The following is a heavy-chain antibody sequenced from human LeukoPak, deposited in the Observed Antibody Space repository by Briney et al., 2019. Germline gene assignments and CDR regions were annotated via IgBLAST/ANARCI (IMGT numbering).Heavy chain of an antibody. CDR1: GGSISSYY. CDR2: LSKSGNT. D-gene: IGHD3-9*01. V-gene: IGHV4-59*01. Sequence: SETLSLTCAVTGGSISSYYWSRIRLPPGKGLEWIGYLSKSGNTNYSPSLKSRVTIFGDTSKNQFFLKLSSVTAADTAVYYCARARYVNSFYAFDIWGQGTLVTVSS. CDR3: ARARYVNSFYAFDI. J-gene: IGHJ3*02.